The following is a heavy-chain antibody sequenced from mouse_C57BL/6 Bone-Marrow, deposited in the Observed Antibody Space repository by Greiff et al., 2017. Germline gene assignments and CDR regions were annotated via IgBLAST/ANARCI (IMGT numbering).Heavy chain of an antibody. D-gene: IGHD2-1*01. CDR1: GYTFTSYW. CDR3: ARGNYYGNFSWFAY. Sequence: QVQLQQPGAELVKPGASVQMSCKASGYTFTSYWITWVKQRPGQGLEWIGDIYPGSGSTNYNEKFKSKATLTVDTSSSTAYMQLSSLTSEDSAVYYCARGNYYGNFSWFAYWGQGTLVTVSA. J-gene: IGHJ3*01. V-gene: IGHV1-55*01. CDR2: IYPGSGST.